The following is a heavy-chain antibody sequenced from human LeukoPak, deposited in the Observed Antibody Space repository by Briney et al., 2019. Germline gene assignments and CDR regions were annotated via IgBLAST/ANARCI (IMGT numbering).Heavy chain of an antibody. CDR3: AKQLRGYRSFQH. Sequence: GGSLRLSCAASGFIFSSYEMNWVRQAPGKGLEWVSYISSRGNTIYYADSVKGRFTISRDNAKNSLYLQMNSLRAEDTAVYYCAKQLRGYRSFQHWGQGTLVTVSS. D-gene: IGHD5-18*01. J-gene: IGHJ1*01. CDR1: GFIFSSYE. V-gene: IGHV3-48*03. CDR2: ISSRGNTI.